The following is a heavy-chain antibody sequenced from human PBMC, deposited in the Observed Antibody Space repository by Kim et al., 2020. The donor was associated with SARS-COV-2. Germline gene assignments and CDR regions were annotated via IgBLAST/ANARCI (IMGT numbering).Heavy chain of an antibody. J-gene: IGHJ5*02. D-gene: IGHD1-26*01. CDR2: INSDGTTI. CDR1: GFTLSSYW. CDR3: VRGRGTHGDFDP. Sequence: GGSLRLSCAASGFTLSSYWMHWVRKAPGKGLVWVSRINSDGTTINYADSMKGRFTVSRDSAKNTLYLQMNSLTSDDTAVYFCVRGRGTHGDFDPWGQGTLVTVSS. V-gene: IGHV3-74*01.